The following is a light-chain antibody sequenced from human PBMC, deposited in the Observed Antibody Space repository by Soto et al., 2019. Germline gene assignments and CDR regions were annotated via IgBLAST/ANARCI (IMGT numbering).Light chain of an antibody. J-gene: IGKJ4*01. CDR3: QQYNEWPPLT. CDR1: RRLSNN. Sequence: IVMTQSPATLSASPGERATLSCRASRRLSNNVAWYQQKPGQAPRLLLYGASTRATGIPARFSASGSGTEFTLTISSLQSEDFAVYFCQQYNEWPPLTFGGGTKVEI. CDR2: GAS. V-gene: IGKV3-15*01.